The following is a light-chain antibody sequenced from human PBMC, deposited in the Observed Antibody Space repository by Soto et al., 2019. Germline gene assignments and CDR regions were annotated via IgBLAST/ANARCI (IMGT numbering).Light chain of an antibody. J-gene: IGKJ2*01. V-gene: IGKV3-11*01. CDR3: QQRSSWPRPYT. Sequence: EIVLTQSPATLSLSPGERATLSCRASQSVSSYLAWYQQKPGQAPRLLIYDASNRATGIPARFSGSGSGTEFTLTISSLEPEDFAVYYCQQRSSWPRPYTFGQGNKLEIK. CDR2: DAS. CDR1: QSVSSY.